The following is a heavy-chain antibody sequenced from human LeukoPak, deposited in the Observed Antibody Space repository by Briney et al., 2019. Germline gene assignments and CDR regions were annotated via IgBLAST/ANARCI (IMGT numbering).Heavy chain of an antibody. D-gene: IGHD3-16*01. CDR3: AKGAYTYQGGFFDF. CDR2: LSGSGENT. Sequence: GGSLRLPCAASGFTFSAYVMSWVRQAPGKGLEWVSGLSGSGENTYYADSVRGRFTISRDNSKSTVYLQMNSLRVEDTAVYYCAKGAYTYQGGFFDFWGQGTLVTVSS. V-gene: IGHV3-23*01. J-gene: IGHJ4*02. CDR1: GFTFSAYV.